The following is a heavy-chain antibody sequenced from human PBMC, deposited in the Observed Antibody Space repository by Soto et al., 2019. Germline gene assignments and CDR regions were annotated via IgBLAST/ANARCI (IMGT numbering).Heavy chain of an antibody. J-gene: IGHJ4*02. D-gene: IGHD3-16*02. Sequence: GGSLRLSCAASGFTFSSYAMSWVRQAPGKGLEWVSAISGSGGSTYYADSVKGRFTISRDNSKNTLYLQMNSLRAEDTAVYYCAKFLIMITFGGVIVPGYFDYWGQGTLVTVSS. CDR3: AKFLIMITFGGVIVPGYFDY. V-gene: IGHV3-23*01. CDR2: ISGSGGST. CDR1: GFTFSSYA.